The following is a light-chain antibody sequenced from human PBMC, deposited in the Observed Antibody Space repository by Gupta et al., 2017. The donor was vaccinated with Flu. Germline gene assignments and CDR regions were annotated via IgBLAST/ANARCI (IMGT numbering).Light chain of an antibody. CDR3: QQRSNWPPT. CDR1: QSVSSY. V-gene: IGKV3-11*01. J-gene: IGKJ1*01. Sequence: EIVLTQSPATLSLSPGERATLSCRASQSVSSYFAWYQQKPGQAPRPLIYDASNRATGIPARFSGSWSGTDFTLTISSLEPEDFAVYYCQQRSNWPPTFGQGTKVEIK. CDR2: DAS.